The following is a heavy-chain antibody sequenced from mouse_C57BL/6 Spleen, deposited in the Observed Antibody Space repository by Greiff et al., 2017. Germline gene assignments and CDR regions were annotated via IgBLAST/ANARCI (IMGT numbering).Heavy chain of an antibody. V-gene: IGHV1-53*01. Sequence: QVHVQQPGAELVKPGASVKLSCKASGYTFTSYWMPWVKQRPGQGLEWIGNINPSNGGTNYNEKFKSKATLTVDKSSSTAYMQLSSLTSADSAVYDCARSDGYAGIDYWGQGTPLTVSS. CDR3: ARSDGYAGIDY. D-gene: IGHD2-3*01. CDR1: GYTFTSYW. CDR2: INPSNGGT. J-gene: IGHJ2*01.